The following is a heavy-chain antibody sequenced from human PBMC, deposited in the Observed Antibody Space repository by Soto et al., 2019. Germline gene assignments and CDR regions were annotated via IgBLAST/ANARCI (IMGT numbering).Heavy chain of an antibody. CDR2: IHSGST. V-gene: IGHV4-59*01. Sequence: PSETLSLTCALSGSSISDFYWSWIRQPPGKGLEWIGHIHSGSTNYNPSLKSRVTISVDTSKNQLSLKLSSLTPVDTATYYCTHRREPGLADYWGQGTLVTVSS. J-gene: IGHJ4*02. CDR3: THRREPGLADY. CDR1: GSSISDFY.